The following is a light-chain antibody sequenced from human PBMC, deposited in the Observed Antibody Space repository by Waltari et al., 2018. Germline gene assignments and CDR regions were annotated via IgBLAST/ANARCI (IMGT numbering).Light chain of an antibody. V-gene: IGKV1-NL1*01. CDR1: QGITND. J-gene: IGKJ2*03. Sequence: DIQMTQSPSSLSASVGDRVTITCRANQGITNDLAWYQQKPGETPKLLIYEASSLQSGIPSRFSGRGSGTDVTLTISSLQSEDFATYDCQHYYSTPYSCGQGTKVEIK. CDR3: QHYYSTPYS. CDR2: EAS.